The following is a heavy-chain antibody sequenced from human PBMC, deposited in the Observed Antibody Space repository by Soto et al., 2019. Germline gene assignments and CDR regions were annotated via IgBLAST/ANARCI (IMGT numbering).Heavy chain of an antibody. CDR3: GTILAVAGMGFDP. D-gene: IGHD6-19*01. CDR2: INAGNGNT. J-gene: IGHJ5*02. CDR1: GYTFTSYA. V-gene: IGHV1-3*01. Sequence: QVPLVQSGAEVKKPGASVKVSCKASGYTFTSYAMHWVRQAPGQRLEWMGWINAGNGNTKYSQKFQGRVTITRDTSASTAYMELSSLRSEDTAVYYCGTILAVAGMGFDPWGQGTLVTVSS.